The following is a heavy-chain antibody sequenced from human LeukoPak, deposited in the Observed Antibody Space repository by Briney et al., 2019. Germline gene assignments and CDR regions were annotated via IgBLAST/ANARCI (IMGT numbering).Heavy chain of an antibody. V-gene: IGHV3-30*04. CDR3: ARDGFKTLQRDLDY. CDR2: ISYDGSNK. CDR1: GFTFRSYA. Sequence: GGSLRLSCAASGFTFRSYAMHWVRQAPGKGLEWVAVISYDGSNKYYADSVKGRFTMSRDNSKNTLYLQMNSLSAEDTAVYYRARDGFKTLQRDLDYWGQGTLVTATS. J-gene: IGHJ4*02. D-gene: IGHD5-24*01.